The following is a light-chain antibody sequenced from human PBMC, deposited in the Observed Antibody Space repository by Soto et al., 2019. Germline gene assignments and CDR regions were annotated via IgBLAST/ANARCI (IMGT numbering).Light chain of an antibody. CDR1: QSVRNSY. V-gene: IGKV3-20*01. CDR2: GAS. Sequence: EILLTQSPGTLSLSPGERATLSCRASQSVRNSYLAWYQQKPGQAPRLLIYGASGRATGIPYRFSGSGSGTDFTLTISRLEPEDFAVYYCQQYGSSPYTFGQGTKLEI. CDR3: QQYGSSPYT. J-gene: IGKJ2*01.